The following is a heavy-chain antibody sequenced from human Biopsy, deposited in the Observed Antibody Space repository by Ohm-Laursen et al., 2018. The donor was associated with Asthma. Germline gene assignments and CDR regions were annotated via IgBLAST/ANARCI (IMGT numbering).Heavy chain of an antibody. V-gene: IGHV1-69*13. CDR3: ARKAGSCISRTCYSLDF. CDR2: VNSVFGTT. Sequence: SVPVSCKSLGGTFNTYVIGWVRQAPGQGLEWMGGVNSVFGTTTYPQKFQDRVTITADDSTSTVYMELSSLRSEDTAVNYCARKAGSCISRTCYSLDFWGQGTLVTVSS. D-gene: IGHD2-2*01. CDR1: GGTFNTYV. J-gene: IGHJ4*02.